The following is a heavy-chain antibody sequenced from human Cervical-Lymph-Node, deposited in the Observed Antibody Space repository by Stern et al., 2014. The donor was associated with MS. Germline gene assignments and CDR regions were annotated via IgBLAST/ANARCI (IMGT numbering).Heavy chain of an antibody. D-gene: IGHD1-1*01. V-gene: IGHV1-2*06. J-gene: IGHJ4*02. CDR1: GYTFTDYY. Sequence: VQLVESGAEVKKPGASVKVSCKASGYTFTDYYLPWVRQAPGKGLEWMGRINPNSGGTNSAQKFQGRVTMTRDTSINTAFMELSTLRSDDTAVYYCARGDRTLWGTMGLGTTGPSDYWGQGSLVTVSS. CDR2: INPNSGGT. CDR3: ARGDRTLWGTMGLGTTGPSDY.